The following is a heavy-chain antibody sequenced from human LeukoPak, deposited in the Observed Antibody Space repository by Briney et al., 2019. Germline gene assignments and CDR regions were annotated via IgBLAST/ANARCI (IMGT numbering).Heavy chain of an antibody. Sequence: SQTLSLTCAISGDSVCSNSAAWNWIRQSPSRGLEWLGRTCQRSKWYNDYALSVKSRITINPDTSKNQFSLQLNSVTPEDTAVYYCAREDCSGGSCYGGFDCWGQGTLVTVSS. CDR3: AREDCSGGSCYGGFDC. J-gene: IGHJ4*02. CDR1: GDSVCSNSAA. D-gene: IGHD2-15*01. CDR2: TCQRSKWYN. V-gene: IGHV6-1*01.